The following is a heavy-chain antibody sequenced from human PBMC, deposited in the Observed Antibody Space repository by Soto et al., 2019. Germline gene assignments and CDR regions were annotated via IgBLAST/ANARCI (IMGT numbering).Heavy chain of an antibody. Sequence: QVQLQESGPGLVKPSETLSLTCTVSGGSISSYYWSWIRQPPGKGLEWFGYIYYSGSTKYNPSLMSRVTISVDTSKNQFSLKLSSVTAADTAVYYCARRYGGNLDYWGQGTLVTVSS. J-gene: IGHJ4*02. CDR2: IYYSGST. CDR3: ARRYGGNLDY. V-gene: IGHV4-59*08. CDR1: GGSISSYY. D-gene: IGHD1-26*01.